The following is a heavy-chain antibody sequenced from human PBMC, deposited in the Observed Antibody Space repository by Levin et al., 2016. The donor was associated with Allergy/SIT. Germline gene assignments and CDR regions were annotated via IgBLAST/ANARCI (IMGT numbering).Heavy chain of an antibody. CDR2: ISGRGSNI. J-gene: IGHJ4*02. Sequence: GESLKISCAASGFTFSDFYMSWIRQAPGKGLEWVSYISGRGSNIYYADSVKGRFTISRDNAENSLYLQMNSLRAEDTALYYCARYSTDLGVDYWGQGTLLTVSS. D-gene: IGHD6-13*01. CDR1: GFTFSDFY. CDR3: ARYSTDLGVDY. V-gene: IGHV3-11*01.